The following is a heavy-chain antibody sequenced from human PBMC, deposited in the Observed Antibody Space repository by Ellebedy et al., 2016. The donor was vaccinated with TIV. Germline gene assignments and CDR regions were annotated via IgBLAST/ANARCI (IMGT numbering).Heavy chain of an antibody. V-gene: IGHV3-74*01. CDR3: ARQYSRSSACIGY. CDR2: INTDGRRT. Sequence: GESLKISCAASGFTFSSYWMPWVRQAPGKGLVWVSRINTDGRRTSYADSVKGRFTISRDNAKNTLYLQMSSLRAEDTAVYYCARQYSRSSACIGYWGQGTLVTVSS. CDR1: GFTFSSYW. D-gene: IGHD6-6*01. J-gene: IGHJ4*02.